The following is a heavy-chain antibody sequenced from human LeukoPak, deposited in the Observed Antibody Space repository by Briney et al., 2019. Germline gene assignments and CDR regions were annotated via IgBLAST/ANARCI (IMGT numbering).Heavy chain of an antibody. CDR3: ARDRAVAGLCDY. J-gene: IGHJ4*02. Sequence: GGSLRLSCAASGFTFSNYWMSWVRQAPGKGLEWVANIREDGSEKYYVDSVKGQFTISRDNAKNSLYLQMNSLRVDDTAVYYCARDRAVAGLCDYWGQGTLVTVSS. CDR2: IREDGSEK. D-gene: IGHD6-19*01. V-gene: IGHV3-7*01. CDR1: GFTFSNYW.